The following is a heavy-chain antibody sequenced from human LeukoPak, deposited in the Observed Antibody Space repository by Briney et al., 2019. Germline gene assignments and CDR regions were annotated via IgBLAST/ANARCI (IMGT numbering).Heavy chain of an antibody. J-gene: IGHJ6*02. CDR1: GFSFSTYG. CDR2: IWYDGSNK. D-gene: IGHD1-14*01. CDR3: AREPYRRAPNYYYYGMDV. V-gene: IGHV3-33*08. Sequence: GGSLRLSCAASGFSFSTYGMHWVRQAPGKGLEWVAVIWYDGSNKYYADSVKGRFTISRGNSKNTLYLQMNSLRAEDTAVYYCAREPYRRAPNYYYYGMDVWGQGTTVTVSS.